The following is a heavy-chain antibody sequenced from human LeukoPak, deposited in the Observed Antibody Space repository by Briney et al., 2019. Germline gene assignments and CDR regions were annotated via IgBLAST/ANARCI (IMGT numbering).Heavy chain of an antibody. CDR1: GFTFSSYA. V-gene: IGHV3-30-3*01. J-gene: IGHJ3*02. D-gene: IGHD2-2*01. CDR3: AATRSCSSTSCYAFDI. CDR2: ISYDGSNK. Sequence: GGSLRLSCAASGFTFSSYAMHWVRQAPGKGLEWVAVISYDGSNKYYADSVKGRFTISRDNSKNTLYLQMNSLRAEDTAIYFCAATRSCSSTSCYAFDIWGQGTMVTVSS.